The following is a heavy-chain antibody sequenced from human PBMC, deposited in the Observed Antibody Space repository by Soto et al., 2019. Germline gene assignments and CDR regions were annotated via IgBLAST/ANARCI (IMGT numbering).Heavy chain of an antibody. CDR3: ARDPYLGDHQY. J-gene: IGHJ4*02. D-gene: IGHD3-16*01. V-gene: IGHV1-18*01. Sequence: ASVKVCCKTSGYTFTTYGISWVRQAPGQGLEWVGWISAYSGKTHYAQKFQGKVTMTTDTSTNTAYLELRSLRSDDTAVYYCARDPYLGDHQYWGQGTLVTVSS. CDR1: GYTFTTYG. CDR2: ISAYSGKT.